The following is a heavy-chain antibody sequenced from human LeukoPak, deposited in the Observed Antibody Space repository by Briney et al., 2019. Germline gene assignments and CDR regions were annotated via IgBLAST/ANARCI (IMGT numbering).Heavy chain of an antibody. CDR1: GGSMSSYY. Sequence: SETLSLTCIVSGGSMSSYYWRWIRQPPGKGLEWIGYIYYSGSTNYNPSLKRPVTLSVDTYKHQFSLKLSSVTAAHTAVYYCARHSTTPAKSPQAFDIWGQGTMVTASS. CDR3: ARHSTTPAKSPQAFDI. V-gene: IGHV4-59*08. J-gene: IGHJ3*02. CDR2: IYYSGST. D-gene: IGHD2/OR15-2a*01.